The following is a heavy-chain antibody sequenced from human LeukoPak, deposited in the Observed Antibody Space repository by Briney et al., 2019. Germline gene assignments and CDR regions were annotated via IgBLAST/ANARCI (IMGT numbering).Heavy chain of an antibody. D-gene: IGHD6-13*01. Sequence: PGGSLRLSCAASGFTFSKYGINWVRQAPGKGLEWVSAISGSGGSTYYVDSVKGRFTISRDNSKNTLYLQMNSLRAEDTAVYYCAKVTDSSSWDYFDYWGQGTLVTVSS. V-gene: IGHV3-23*01. CDR1: GFTFSKYG. J-gene: IGHJ4*02. CDR3: AKVTDSSSWDYFDY. CDR2: ISGSGGST.